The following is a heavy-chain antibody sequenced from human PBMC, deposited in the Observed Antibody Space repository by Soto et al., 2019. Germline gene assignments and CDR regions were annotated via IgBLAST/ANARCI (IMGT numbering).Heavy chain of an antibody. D-gene: IGHD2-2*01. CDR2: INHSGST. V-gene: IGHV4-34*01. CDR1: GGSFSGYY. CDR3: ARWVVPAAFYYMDV. J-gene: IGHJ6*03. Sequence: SETLSLTCAVYGGSFSGYYWSWIRQPPGKGLEWIGEINHSGSTNYNPSLKSRVTISVDTSKNQFSLKLSSVTAADTAVYYCARWVVPAAFYYMDVQGKGTKVTVSS.